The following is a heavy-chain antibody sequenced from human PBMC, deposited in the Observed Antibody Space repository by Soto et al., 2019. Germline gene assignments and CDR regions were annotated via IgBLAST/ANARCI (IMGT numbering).Heavy chain of an antibody. Sequence: SETLSLTCTVSGYSISSGYYWSWIRQTPGKGLEWIGSISHSGTSFYNPSLRSRVTISMDTSNNHFSLKLNSLTATDTAVYYCAGASGGHSGWGHCSDPWRQRTLVTVSS. CDR2: ISHSGTS. CDR1: GYSISSGYY. CDR3: AGASGGHSGWGHCSDP. J-gene: IGHJ5*02. D-gene: IGHD2-21*02. V-gene: IGHV4-38-2*02.